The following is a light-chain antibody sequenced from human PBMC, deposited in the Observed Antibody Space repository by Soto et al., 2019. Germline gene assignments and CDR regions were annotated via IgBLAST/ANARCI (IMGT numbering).Light chain of an antibody. V-gene: IGKV3D-15*01. CDR3: QQYSVLPLT. CDR2: SAS. Sequence: EIGLTQSPATLSVSLGERAALSCRASQSVSNNLAWYQQNPGQPPRLLIFSASTMANGIPARFSGSGSEAEFSLTISTLQSEDFSVSYCQQYSVLPLTFGGGTKVEIK. CDR1: QSVSNN. J-gene: IGKJ4*01.